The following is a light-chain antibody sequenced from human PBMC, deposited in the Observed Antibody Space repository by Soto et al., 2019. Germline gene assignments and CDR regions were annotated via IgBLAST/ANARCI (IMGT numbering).Light chain of an antibody. CDR2: HAS. V-gene: IGKV1-5*01. J-gene: IGKJ1*01. CDR3: QQYGSSLWT. CDR1: QSISNW. Sequence: DMQTTQAHSTLPAPVGDRVPLTCRASQSISNWLAWYQQKPGTAPKLLIYHASTLESGVPSRFSGSGSGTDFTLTISRLEPEDFAVYYCQQYGSSLWTFGQGTKVDIK.